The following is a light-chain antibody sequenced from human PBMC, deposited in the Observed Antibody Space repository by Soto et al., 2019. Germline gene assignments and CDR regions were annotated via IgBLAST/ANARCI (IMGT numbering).Light chain of an antibody. CDR1: QSISRSY. Sequence: EIVLTQSPGTLSLSPGEIATLSCRASQSISRSYLDWYQQKPGQAPRLLIYGTFSRATGIPDRFSGSVSGTDFTLNISRLEPEDFAVYFCQQYGSSPYTFGQGNKLEI. J-gene: IGKJ2*01. CDR2: GTF. V-gene: IGKV3-20*01. CDR3: QQYGSSPYT.